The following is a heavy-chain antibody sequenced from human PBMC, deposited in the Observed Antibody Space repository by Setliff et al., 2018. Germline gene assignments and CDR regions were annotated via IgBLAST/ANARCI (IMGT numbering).Heavy chain of an antibody. J-gene: IGHJ3*01. CDR2: IKQDGSEK. D-gene: IGHD6-19*01. Sequence: GGSLRLSCAASGFTFSSYWMSWVRQAPGKGLEWVANIKQDGSEKYYVDSVKGRFTISRDNAKNSLYLQMNSLRAEDSAVYYCARGAGRGWYHNALDLWGQGTMVTVSS. CDR1: GFTFSSYW. CDR3: ARGAGRGWYHNALDL. V-gene: IGHV3-7*04.